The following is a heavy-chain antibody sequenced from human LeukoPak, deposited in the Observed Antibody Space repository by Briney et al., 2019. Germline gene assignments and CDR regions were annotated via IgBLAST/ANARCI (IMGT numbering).Heavy chain of an antibody. D-gene: IGHD3-10*01. CDR2: IYYSGST. CDR3: ARADITYYYGSAPYYFDY. V-gene: IGHV4-59*01. CDR1: GGSFSNYY. J-gene: IGHJ4*02. Sequence: SETLSLTCTVSGGSFSNYYWSWIRQPPGKGLEWIGYIYYSGSTNYNPSLKSRVTISVDTSKNQFSLKLSSVTAADTAVYYCARADITYYYGSAPYYFDYWGQGTLITVSS.